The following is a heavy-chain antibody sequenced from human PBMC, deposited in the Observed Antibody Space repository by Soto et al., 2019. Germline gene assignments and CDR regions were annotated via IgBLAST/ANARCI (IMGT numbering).Heavy chain of an antibody. CDR1: GFTFSTSA. Sequence: ASVKVSCKTSGFTFSTSAVQWVRQARGQRLEWIGWIVVGSGKTNYAQRFQDRVAITRDTSTGASYLEMTGLTSADTAAYYCAADTLQKAVWGQGTLVTVSS. V-gene: IGHV1-58*01. CDR2: IVVGSGKT. CDR3: AADTLQKAV. J-gene: IGHJ4*02. D-gene: IGHD6-19*01.